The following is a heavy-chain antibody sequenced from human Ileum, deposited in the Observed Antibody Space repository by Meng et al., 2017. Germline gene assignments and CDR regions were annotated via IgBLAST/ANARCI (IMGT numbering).Heavy chain of an antibody. J-gene: IGHJ6*02. CDR1: GFTFDDYA. CDR3: AKETKGWDPLTHRDYYGMAV. D-gene: IGHD1-26*01. CDR2: ISWNGGSI. Sequence: SLKISCAASGFTFDDYAMNWVRQAPGKGLEWVSGISWNGGSIGYADSVKGRFTISRDNAKNSLYLQMNSLRAEDTALYYCAKETKGWDPLTHRDYYGMAVWGQGTTVTVSS. V-gene: IGHV3-9*01.